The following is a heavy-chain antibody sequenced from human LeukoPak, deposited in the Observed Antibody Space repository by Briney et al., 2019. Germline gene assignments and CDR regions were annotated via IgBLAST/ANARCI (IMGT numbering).Heavy chain of an antibody. V-gene: IGHV3-23*01. CDR2: ISGSGGST. D-gene: IGHD2-2*01. CDR3: ARAIVVVAGAINYYGMDV. CDR1: GCTFSSYA. J-gene: IGHJ6*02. Sequence: PGGSLRLSCAASGCTFSSYAMSWVRQAPGKGLEWVSAISGSGGSTYYADSVKGRFTISRDNSKNTLYLQMNSLRAEDTAVYYCARAIVVVAGAINYYGMDVWGQGTTVTVS.